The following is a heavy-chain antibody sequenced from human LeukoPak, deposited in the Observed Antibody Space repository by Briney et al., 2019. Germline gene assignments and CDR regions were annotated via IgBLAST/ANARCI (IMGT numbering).Heavy chain of an antibody. Sequence: VASMKVSCKASGYTFTGYYMHWVRQAPGQGLEWMGWINPNSGGTNYAQKFQGSVTMTRDTSISTACMELSRLRSDDTAVYYCASTWQEVRYYYYGMDVSGQGTTVTVSS. D-gene: IGHD2/OR15-2a*01. CDR3: ASTWQEVRYYYYGMDV. CDR2: INPNSGGT. J-gene: IGHJ6*02. CDR1: GYTFTGYY. V-gene: IGHV1-2*02.